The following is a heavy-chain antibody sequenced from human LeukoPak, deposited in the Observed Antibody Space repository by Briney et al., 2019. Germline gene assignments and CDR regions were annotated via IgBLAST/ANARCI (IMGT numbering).Heavy chain of an antibody. V-gene: IGHV3-7*01. D-gene: IGHD2-2*01. CDR2: INQDGGGR. Sequence: PGGALRLSCAASGFTFSDNWMTWVRQAPGKGLEWVANINQDGGGRYYVDSVQRRFIISRDNAQTSVHLQMNSLRAEDTAVYYCATRYCSIAACRASSYKCMDDWGKGTTVIVSS. CDR1: GFTFSDNW. CDR3: ATRYCSIAACRASSYKCMDD. J-gene: IGHJ6*04.